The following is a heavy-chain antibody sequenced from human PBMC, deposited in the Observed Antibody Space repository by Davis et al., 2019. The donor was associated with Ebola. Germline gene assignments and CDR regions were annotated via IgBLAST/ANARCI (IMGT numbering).Heavy chain of an antibody. CDR1: GFSLSNARMG. CDR3: ARILGGSRDYYYYGMDV. CDR2: IFSNAEK. V-gene: IGHV2-26*01. J-gene: IGHJ6*02. D-gene: IGHD2-15*01. Sequence: SGPTLVKPTETLTLTCTVSGFSLSNARMGVSWIRQPPGQALEWLAHIFSNAEKSYSTSLKSRLTISKDTSKSQVVLTMTNMDPVDTATYYCARILGGSRDYYYYGMDVWGQGTTVTVSS.